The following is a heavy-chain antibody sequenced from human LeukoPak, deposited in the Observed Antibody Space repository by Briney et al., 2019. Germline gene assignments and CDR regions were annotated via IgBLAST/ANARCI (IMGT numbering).Heavy chain of an antibody. CDR3: NTADYPRYGH. D-gene: IGHD5-18*01. CDR2: IKSKTDGGTT. J-gene: IGHJ4*02. CDR1: GFTFSNAW. Sequence: GGSLRLSCAPSGFTFSNAWMSWVRQAPGKGLEWVGRIKSKTDGGTTDYAAPVKGRFTISRDDSKNTLYLQMNSLNTEDTAVYYCNTADYPRYGHWGRGTLVTVSS. V-gene: IGHV3-15*01.